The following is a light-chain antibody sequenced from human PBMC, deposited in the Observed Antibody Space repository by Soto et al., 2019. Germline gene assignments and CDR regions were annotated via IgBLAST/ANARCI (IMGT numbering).Light chain of an antibody. V-gene: IGLV1-40*01. CDR1: SSNIGPDYG. J-gene: IGLJ1*01. Sequence: QAVVMQPPSVSGAPGQRVTISCTGSSSNIGPDYGVHWYQHLPGTAPKLLIYDDVKRPSGVPDRFSGSRSGTSASLAITGLQAEDEADYYCQSYDSSLSGDYVFGTGTQLTVL. CDR2: DDV. CDR3: QSYDSSLSGDYV.